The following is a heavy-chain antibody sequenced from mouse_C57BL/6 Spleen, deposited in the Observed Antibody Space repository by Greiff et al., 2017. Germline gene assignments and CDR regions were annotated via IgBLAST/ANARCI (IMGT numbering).Heavy chain of an antibody. D-gene: IGHD2-5*01. CDR3: ASPCDRNYEDVDC. J-gene: IGHJ2*01. V-gene: IGHV1-82*01. Sequence: VKLQESGPELVKPGASVKISCKASGYAFSSSWMNWVKQRPGKGLEWIGRIYPGDGDTNYNGKFKGKATLNAVKSSRTAYMQLSSLTSEDSAVYCCASPCDRNYEDVDCWCEGTTLTISS. CDR2: IYPGDGDT. CDR1: GYAFSSSW.